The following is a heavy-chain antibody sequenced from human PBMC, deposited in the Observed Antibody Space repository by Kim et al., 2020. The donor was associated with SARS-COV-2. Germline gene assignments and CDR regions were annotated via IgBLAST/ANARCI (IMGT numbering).Heavy chain of an antibody. Sequence: YTCSVKGRFTIARDNAKNSLYLQMNSLRAEDTAVYYCARASDFWSGYYGYWGQGTLVTVSS. D-gene: IGHD3-3*01. CDR3: ARASDFWSGYYGY. V-gene: IGHV3-21*01. J-gene: IGHJ4*02.